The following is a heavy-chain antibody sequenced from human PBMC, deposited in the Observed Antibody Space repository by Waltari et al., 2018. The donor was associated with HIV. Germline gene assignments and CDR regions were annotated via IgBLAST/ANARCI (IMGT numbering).Heavy chain of an antibody. J-gene: IGHJ6*02. V-gene: IGHV4-34*01. Sequence: QVQLQQWGAGLLKPSETLSLTCAVYGGSFGGSYWSWIRPPPGKGLEWIGEINHSGSTNYNPSLKSLVTISVDTSKNQFSLKLSSVTAADTAVYYCARGILSSGWYRLPNYYYGMDVWGQGTTVTVSS. CDR1: GGSFGGSY. CDR2: INHSGST. CDR3: ARGILSSGWYRLPNYYYGMDV. D-gene: IGHD6-19*01.